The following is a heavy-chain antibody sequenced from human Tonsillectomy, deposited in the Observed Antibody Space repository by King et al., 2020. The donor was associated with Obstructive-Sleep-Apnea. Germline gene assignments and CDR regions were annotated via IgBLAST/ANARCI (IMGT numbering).Heavy chain of an antibody. D-gene: IGHD2-2*02. CDR3: AREYTTAWQEEGLDY. CDR2: INPNSGGT. V-gene: IGHV1-2*02. Sequence: VQLVESGAEVKKPGASVKVSCKASGYTFTGYYIHWVRQAPGQGLEWMGWINPNSGGTHYAQKFQGRVTMTRDTSISTAYMELSRLRSDDTAMYYCAREYTTAWQEEGLDYWGQGTLVTVSS. J-gene: IGHJ4*02. CDR1: GYTFTGYY.